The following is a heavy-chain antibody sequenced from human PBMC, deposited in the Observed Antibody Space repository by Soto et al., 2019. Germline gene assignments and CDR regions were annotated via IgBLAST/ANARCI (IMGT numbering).Heavy chain of an antibody. D-gene: IGHD1-1*01. J-gene: IGHJ6*02. CDR1: GFTFSSYA. CDR3: ARDPENGYGMDV. CDR2: ISGSGGST. V-gene: IGHV3-23*01. Sequence: HPGGSLRLSCAASGFTFSSYAMSWVRQAPGKGLEWVSAISGSGGSTYYADSVKGRFTISRDNSKNTLYLQMNSLRAEDTAVYYCARDPENGYGMDVWGQGTTVTVSS.